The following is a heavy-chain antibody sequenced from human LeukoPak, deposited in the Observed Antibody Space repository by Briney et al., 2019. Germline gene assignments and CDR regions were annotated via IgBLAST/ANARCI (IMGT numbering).Heavy chain of an antibody. J-gene: IGHJ4*02. CDR1: GDSISSSKKY. Sequence: SETLSLTCTVSGDSISSSKKYWGWVRQPPGKGLEWIGSIYYSGNTYYNPSLKSRVTISLDTSRNQFSLKLSSVTAADTAVYYCARTRYYYNSRSYGAPYYFDYWGQGTLVTVSS. V-gene: IGHV4-39*01. CDR3: ARTRYYYNSRSYGAPYYFDY. CDR2: IYYSGNT. D-gene: IGHD3-10*01.